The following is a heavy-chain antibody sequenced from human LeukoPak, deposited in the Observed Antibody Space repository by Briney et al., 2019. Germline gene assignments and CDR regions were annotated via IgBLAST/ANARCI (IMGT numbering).Heavy chain of an antibody. CDR2: ISSGASVI. V-gene: IGHV3-48*03. Sequence: GGSLRLSCAASGFTFSSYEMSWVRLAPGKGLEWVSYISSGASVIKYADSVKGRFTVSRDNAKNSLYLQLNSLRAEDTAIYYCAREITDTPDAFDIWGQGTMVTVSS. J-gene: IGHJ3*02. D-gene: IGHD3-10*01. CDR1: GFTFSSYE. CDR3: AREITDTPDAFDI.